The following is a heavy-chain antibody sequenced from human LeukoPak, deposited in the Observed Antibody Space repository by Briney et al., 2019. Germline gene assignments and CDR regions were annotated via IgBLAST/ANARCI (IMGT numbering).Heavy chain of an antibody. CDR2: ISYDGDNK. Sequence: GRSLRLSCAASGFAFSSYGVHWVRQAPGKGLEWVAVISYDGDNKYYADSVKGRFTISRDSSKNTLFLQMNSLRAEDTAVYYCAKVGYSSGWYHYFDYWGQGTLVTVSS. CDR1: GFAFSSYG. D-gene: IGHD6-19*01. CDR3: AKVGYSSGWYHYFDY. V-gene: IGHV3-30*18. J-gene: IGHJ4*02.